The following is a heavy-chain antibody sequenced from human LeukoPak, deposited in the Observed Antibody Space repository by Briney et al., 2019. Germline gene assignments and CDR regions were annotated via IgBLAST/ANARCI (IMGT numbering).Heavy chain of an antibody. CDR1: GFTVSSNY. CDR2: IYSGGST. Sequence: GGSLRLSCAVSGFTVSSNYMSWVRQAPGKGLEWVSVIYSGGSTYYADPVKGRLTISRDNSKNTLYLQMNSLRAEDTAVYYCARETTGWAYFDSWGQGTLVTVSS. V-gene: IGHV3-53*01. CDR3: ARETTGWAYFDS. J-gene: IGHJ4*02. D-gene: IGHD1-1*01.